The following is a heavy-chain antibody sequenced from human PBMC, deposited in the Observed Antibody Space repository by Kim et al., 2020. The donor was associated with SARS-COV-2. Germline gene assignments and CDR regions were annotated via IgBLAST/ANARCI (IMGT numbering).Heavy chain of an antibody. CDR1: GFTFSSYA. CDR3: ARLFSGNFDY. Sequence: GGSLRLSCAASGFTFSSYAMHWVRQAPGKGLEWVAVISYDGSNKYYADSVKGRFTISRDNSKNTLYLQMNSLRAEDTAVYYCARLFSGNFDYWGQGTLVTVSS. J-gene: IGHJ4*02. D-gene: IGHD1-26*01. V-gene: IGHV3-30*04. CDR2: ISYDGSNK.